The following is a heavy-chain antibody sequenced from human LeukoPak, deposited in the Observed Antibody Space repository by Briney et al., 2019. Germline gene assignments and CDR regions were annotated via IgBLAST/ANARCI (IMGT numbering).Heavy chain of an antibody. CDR3: AKGVAGTGGTDY. V-gene: IGHV3-9*01. CDR2: ISWNSGSI. J-gene: IGHJ4*02. D-gene: IGHD6-19*01. Sequence: GGSLRLSCAASGFTFDDYAMHWVRQAPGKGLEWVSGISWNSGSIGYADSVKGRFTISRDNAKNSLYLQMNSLRAEDAALYYCAKGVAGTGGTDYWGQGTLVTVSS. CDR1: GFTFDDYA.